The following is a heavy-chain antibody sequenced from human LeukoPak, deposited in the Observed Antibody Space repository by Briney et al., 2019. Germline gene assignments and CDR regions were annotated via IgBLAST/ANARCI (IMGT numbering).Heavy chain of an antibody. V-gene: IGHV3-21*01. Sequence: GGSLRLSCAASGFTFSSYSMNWVRQAPGKGLEWVSSISSSSSYIYYADSVKGRFTISRDNVKNSLYLQMNSLRAEDTAVYYCASFRSGSYPRLDYWGQGTLVTVSS. J-gene: IGHJ4*02. CDR1: GFTFSSYS. CDR3: ASFRSGSYPRLDY. D-gene: IGHD3-10*01. CDR2: ISSSSSYI.